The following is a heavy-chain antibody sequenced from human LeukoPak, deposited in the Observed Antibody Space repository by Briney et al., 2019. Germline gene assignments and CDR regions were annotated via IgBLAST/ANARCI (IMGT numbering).Heavy chain of an antibody. CDR2: IYHSGST. D-gene: IGHD5-12*01. V-gene: IGHV4-38-2*02. CDR3: ARDGIYSGYAPLDY. J-gene: IGHJ4*02. CDR1: GGSISSGYY. Sequence: SETLSLTCTVSGGSISSGYYWGWIRQPPGKGLEWIGSIYHSGSTYYNPSLKSRVTISVDTSKNQFSLKLSSVTAADTAVYYCARDGIYSGYAPLDYWGQGTLVTVSS.